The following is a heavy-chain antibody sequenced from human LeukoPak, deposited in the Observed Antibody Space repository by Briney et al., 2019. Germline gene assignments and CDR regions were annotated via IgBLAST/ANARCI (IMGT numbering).Heavy chain of an antibody. CDR3: ARDRYSSSPFDY. V-gene: IGHV1-69*04. CDR2: IIPILGIA. CDR1: GGTFSSYA. J-gene: IGHJ4*02. D-gene: IGHD6-6*01. Sequence: AASVKVSCKASGGTFSSYAISWVRQAPGQGLEWMGRIIPILGIANYARKFQGRVTITADKSTSTAYMELSSLRSEDTAVYYCARDRYSSSPFDYWGQGTLVTVSS.